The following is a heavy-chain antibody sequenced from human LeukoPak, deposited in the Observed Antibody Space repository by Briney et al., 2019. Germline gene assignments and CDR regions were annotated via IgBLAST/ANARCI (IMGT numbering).Heavy chain of an antibody. CDR2: INSDGSSA. J-gene: IGHJ4*02. Sequence: PGGSLRLSCAASGCTFNNYWMHWVRQAPGKGLVWVSGINSDGSSATYADSVKGRFTISRDNAKNTLYLEMNSLRAEDMAVYYCAIGVVITTAFDNWGQGTLVTVSS. CDR3: AIGVVITTAFDN. CDR1: GCTFNNYW. V-gene: IGHV3-74*01. D-gene: IGHD3-22*01.